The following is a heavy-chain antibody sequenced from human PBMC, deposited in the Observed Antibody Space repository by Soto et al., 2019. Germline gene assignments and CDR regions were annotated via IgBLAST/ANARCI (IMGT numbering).Heavy chain of an antibody. CDR3: AKPLSLYPVDIRDYYGIDV. CDR1: GFTFSNYA. J-gene: IGHJ6*04. D-gene: IGHD3-16*01. Sequence: GGSLRLSCAASGFTFSNYAVTWVRQTPGKGLEWVSVISVSGGNTYYADSVRGRFTISRDISKNTVYLQMKSLRAEDTAVYSCAKPLSLYPVDIRDYYGIDVWDKGTTVTVAS. CDR2: ISVSGGNT. V-gene: IGHV3-23*01.